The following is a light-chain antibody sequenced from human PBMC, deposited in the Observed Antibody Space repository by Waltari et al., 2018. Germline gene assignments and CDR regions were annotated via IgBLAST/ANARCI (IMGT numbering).Light chain of an antibody. V-gene: IGKV1D-13*01. CDR1: QGISSA. CDR3: QQFNNYPL. J-gene: IGKJ4*01. Sequence: AIQLTQSPSSLSASVGARVTITCRASQGISSALAWYQQKPGKAPKLLIYDASSLESGVPSRFSGSGSGTDFTLTISSLQPEDFATYYCQQFNNYPLFGGGTKVEIK. CDR2: DAS.